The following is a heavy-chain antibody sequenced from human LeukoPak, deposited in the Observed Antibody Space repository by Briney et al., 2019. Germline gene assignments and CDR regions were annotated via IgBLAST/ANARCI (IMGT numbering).Heavy chain of an antibody. D-gene: IGHD6-13*01. V-gene: IGHV3-30*04. J-gene: IGHJ4*02. CDR2: ISYDGSNE. Sequence: GGSLRLSCAASGFTFSSYVMHWVRQAPGKGLEWVAIISYDGSNEYYADSVKGRFTISRDNSKNTLYLQMNSLRAEDTAVYYCAKGQQLGDYWGQGTLVTVSS. CDR3: AKGQQLGDY. CDR1: GFTFSSYV.